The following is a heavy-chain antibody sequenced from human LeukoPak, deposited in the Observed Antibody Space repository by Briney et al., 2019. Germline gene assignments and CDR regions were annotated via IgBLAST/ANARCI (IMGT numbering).Heavy chain of an antibody. D-gene: IGHD4-17*01. Sequence: TSVKVSCKASGFTFTSAAMQLARQARRQRLEWIGWIVVSSGNTNYVQKFQERVTITRDMSTSTAYMELSSLRSEDTAVYYCAARPPSGDYVSTFDYWGQGTLVTVSS. J-gene: IGHJ4*02. CDR3: AARPPSGDYVSTFDY. V-gene: IGHV1-58*02. CDR2: IVVSSGNT. CDR1: GFTFTSAA.